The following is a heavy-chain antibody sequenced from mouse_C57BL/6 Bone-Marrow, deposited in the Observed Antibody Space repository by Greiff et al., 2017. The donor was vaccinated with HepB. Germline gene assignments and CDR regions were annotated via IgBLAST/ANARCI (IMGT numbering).Heavy chain of an antibody. V-gene: IGHV5-6*02. D-gene: IGHD2-3*01. CDR3: VRRDGWLLPL. Sequence: EVKLMESGGDLVKPGGSLKLSCAASGFTFSSYGMSWVRQTPDKRLEWVATISSGGSYTYYPDSVKGRFTISRDNAKNTLYLQMSSLKSEDTAMYYCVRRDGWLLPLGGQGTLVTVSA. CDR2: ISSGGSYT. J-gene: IGHJ3*01. CDR1: GFTFSSYG.